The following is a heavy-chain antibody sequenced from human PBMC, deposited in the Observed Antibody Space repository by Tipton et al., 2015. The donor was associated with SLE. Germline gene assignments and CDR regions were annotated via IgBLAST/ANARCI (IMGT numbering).Heavy chain of an antibody. CDR3: ARVYPNYGDYEYFHH. V-gene: IGHV4-61*09. CDR2: IFTTGST. D-gene: IGHD4-17*01. Sequence: TLSLTCTVSGGSISTESYYWAWIRQPAGKGLEWIGHIFTTGSTNYNPSLKSRVTISVDTSKNQFSLKLSSVTAADTAVYYCARVYPNYGDYEYFHHWGQGTLVTVSS. CDR1: GGSISTESYY. J-gene: IGHJ1*01.